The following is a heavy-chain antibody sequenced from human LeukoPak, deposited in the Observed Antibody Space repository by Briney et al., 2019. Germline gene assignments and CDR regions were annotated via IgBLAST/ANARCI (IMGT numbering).Heavy chain of an antibody. CDR1: GDSVSSNSAA. CDR2: TYYRSKWYN. CDR3: ARSQSVYYDGSGYYLPFDY. J-gene: IGHJ4*02. V-gene: IGHV6-1*01. D-gene: IGHD3-22*01. Sequence: SQTLSLTCAISGDSVSSNSAAWNWIRQSPSRGLEWLGRTYYRSKWYNDYAVSVKSRITINPDTSKNQFSLQLNSVTPEDTAVYYCARSQSVYYDGSGYYLPFDYWGQGTLVTVSS.